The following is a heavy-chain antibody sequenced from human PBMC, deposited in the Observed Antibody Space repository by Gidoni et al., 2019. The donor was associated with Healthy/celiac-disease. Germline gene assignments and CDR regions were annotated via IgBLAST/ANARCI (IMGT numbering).Heavy chain of an antibody. CDR3: ARDGGLHPVDNNWFDP. V-gene: IGHV4-31*03. Sequence: QVQLQESGPGLVKPSQTLSLTCTVSGGSISSGGYYWSWIRQHPGKGLEWIGYIYYSGSTYYNPSLKSRVTISVDTSKNQFSLKLSSVTAADTAVYYCARDGGLHPVDNNWFDPWGQGTLVTVSS. CDR2: IYYSGST. D-gene: IGHD3-16*01. J-gene: IGHJ5*02. CDR1: GGSISSGGYY.